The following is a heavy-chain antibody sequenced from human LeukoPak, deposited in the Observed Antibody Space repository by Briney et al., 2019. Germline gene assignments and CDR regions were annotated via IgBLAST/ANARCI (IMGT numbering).Heavy chain of an antibody. CDR1: GFSVSNY. V-gene: IGHV3-53*01. CDR2: IYSNGNT. J-gene: IGHJ4*02. CDR3: ARRAPSHDFDD. Sequence: GGSLTLSCEASGFSVSNYMSWVRQAPGKGLEWVSVIYSNGNTYYAASVKGRFTISRDNAKNSLYLQMNSLRVEDTALYYCARRAPSHDFDDWGQGTLVTVSS.